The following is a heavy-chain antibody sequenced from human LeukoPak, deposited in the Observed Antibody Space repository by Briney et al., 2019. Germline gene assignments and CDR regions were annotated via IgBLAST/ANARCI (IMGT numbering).Heavy chain of an antibody. V-gene: IGHV3-11*06. D-gene: IGHD6-13*01. Sequence: GGSLRLSCAASGLTFSDYYMSWIRQAPGKGLEWVSYISSSSSYTNYADSVKGRFTISRDNAKNSLYLQMNSLRAEDTAVYYSARKWQQPEGYYYGMDVWGKGTTVTVSS. CDR1: GLTFSDYY. CDR2: ISSSSSYT. J-gene: IGHJ6*04. CDR3: ARKWQQPEGYYYGMDV.